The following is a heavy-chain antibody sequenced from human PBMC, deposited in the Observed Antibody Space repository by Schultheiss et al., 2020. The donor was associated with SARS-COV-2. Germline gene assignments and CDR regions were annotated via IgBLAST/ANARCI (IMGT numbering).Heavy chain of an antibody. J-gene: IGHJ3*02. Sequence: ASVKVSCKASGYTFTGYYMHWVRQAPGQGLEWMGWINPNSGGTNYAQKFQGRVTMTRDTSISTAYMELSRLRSDDTAVYYCARDRTGGRGALDAFDIWGQGTMVTVSS. CDR1: GYTFTGYY. V-gene: IGHV1-2*02. D-gene: IGHD1-14*01. CDR2: INPNSGGT. CDR3: ARDRTGGRGALDAFDI.